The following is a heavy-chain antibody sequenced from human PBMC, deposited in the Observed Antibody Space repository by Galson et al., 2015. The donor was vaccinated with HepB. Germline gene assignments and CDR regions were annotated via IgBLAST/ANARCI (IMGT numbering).Heavy chain of an antibody. D-gene: IGHD4-17*01. CDR2: ISSSSSYI. J-gene: IGHJ4*02. CDR3: ARDDYGDYGPDY. V-gene: IGHV3-21*01. CDR1: GFTFSSYS. Sequence: SLRLSCAASGFTFSSYSMNWVRQAPGKGLEWVSSISSSSSYIYYADSVKGRFTISRDNAKNSLYLQMNSLRAEDTAVYYCARDDYGDYGPDYWGQGTLVTVSS.